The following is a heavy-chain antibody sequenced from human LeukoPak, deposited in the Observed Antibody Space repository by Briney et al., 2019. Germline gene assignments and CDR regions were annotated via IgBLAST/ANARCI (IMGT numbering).Heavy chain of an antibody. J-gene: IGHJ6*03. Sequence: GGSLRLSCVVSGIRLSNYGMTWVRQAPGKGLEWVSYISEKGGTTSYADSVKGRFTVSRDNAKNSLFLQMNSLRAEDTAVYYCAREAGYCSSTSCEEDYYYFYMDVWGKGTTVTVSS. D-gene: IGHD2-2*03. CDR3: AREAGYCSSTSCEEDYYYFYMDV. CDR1: GIRLSNYG. CDR2: ISEKGGTT. V-gene: IGHV3-48*04.